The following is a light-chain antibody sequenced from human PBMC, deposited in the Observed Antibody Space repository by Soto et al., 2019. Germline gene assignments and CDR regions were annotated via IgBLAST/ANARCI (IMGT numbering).Light chain of an antibody. CDR2: EVS. CDR3: SSYASRSTLYV. CDR1: SRDIGGYNY. V-gene: IGLV2-14*01. J-gene: IGLJ1*01. Sequence: QSALTQPASVSGSPGQSITISCTGTSRDIGGYNYVSWYQQHPGKAPKLMIYEVSNRPSGVSDRFSGSKSGNSASLTISGLQAEDEADYYCSSYASRSTLYVFGTGTQLTVL.